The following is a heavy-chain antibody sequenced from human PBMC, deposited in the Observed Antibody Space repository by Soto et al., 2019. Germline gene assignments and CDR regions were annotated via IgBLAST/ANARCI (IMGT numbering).Heavy chain of an antibody. J-gene: IGHJ4*02. CDR2: THGSGIT. Sequence: QVQLQESGPGLVKPSETLSLTCTVSGGSITGYHWSWIRQPPGKGLEWIGYTHGSGITNYNPSLQSRVPISVDTPKNHVSLKLSSVTASDAAVYYCASYIEGGGGRGYWGQGHLLTVSS. D-gene: IGHD1-26*01. CDR3: ASYIEGGGGRGY. V-gene: IGHV4-59*01. CDR1: GGSITGYH.